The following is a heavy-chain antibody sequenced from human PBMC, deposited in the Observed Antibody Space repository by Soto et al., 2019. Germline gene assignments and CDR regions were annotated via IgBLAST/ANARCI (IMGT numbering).Heavy chain of an antibody. CDR2: IKQDGSEK. J-gene: IGHJ6*02. Sequence: EVQLVESGGGLVQPGGSLRLSCAASGFTFSSYWMSWVRQAPGKGLEWVANIKQDGSEKYYVDSVKGRFTSSRDNAKNSLYLQMNTLRAEDTAVYYCARDPSIVLVPAATYSYYYYGMDAWGQGPTVTVSS. CDR3: ARDPSIVLVPAATYSYYYYGMDA. D-gene: IGHD2-2*01. V-gene: IGHV3-7*01. CDR1: GFTFSSYW.